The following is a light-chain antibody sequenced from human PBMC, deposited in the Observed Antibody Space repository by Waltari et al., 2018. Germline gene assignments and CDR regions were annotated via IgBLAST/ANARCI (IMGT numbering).Light chain of an antibody. J-gene: IGKJ2*03. CDR2: DAS. V-gene: IGKV1-33*01. CDR1: QDIGNY. Sequence: DIQMTQSPSSLSASVGDRVIVTCQASQDIGNYLNWYQQKPGKAPTLLISDASHLGSGVPSRFSGSGSGTYFTFTISRLQPEDIATYYCHQYDNLPYSFGQGTKLEI. CDR3: HQYDNLPYS.